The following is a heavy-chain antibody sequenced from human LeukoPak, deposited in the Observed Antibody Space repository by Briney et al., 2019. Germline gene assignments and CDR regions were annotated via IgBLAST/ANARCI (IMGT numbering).Heavy chain of an antibody. CDR3: ARRDYSKPLDY. D-gene: IGHD4-11*01. CDR2: IYSGGST. Sequence: GGSLRLSCAASGFTVSSNYMSRVRQAPGKGLEWVSVIYSGGSTYYADSVKGRFTISRGNSKNTLYLQMNSLRAEDTAVYYCARRDYSKPLDYWGQGTLVTVSS. J-gene: IGHJ4*02. CDR1: GFTVSSNY. V-gene: IGHV3-66*02.